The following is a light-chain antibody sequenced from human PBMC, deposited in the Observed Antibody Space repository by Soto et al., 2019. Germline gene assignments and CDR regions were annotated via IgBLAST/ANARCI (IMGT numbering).Light chain of an antibody. CDR3: KQYGSSPWT. J-gene: IGKJ1*01. CDR2: GAS. CDR1: QSVSSSY. V-gene: IGKV3-20*01. Sequence: EIVLTQSPGTLSLSPGERATLSCRASQSVSSSYLAWYQQKPGQAPRLLIYGASSRATGIPDRFSASGSGTEFPLTISRLEPEDFSVYYCKQYGSSPWTFGQGTQVEIK.